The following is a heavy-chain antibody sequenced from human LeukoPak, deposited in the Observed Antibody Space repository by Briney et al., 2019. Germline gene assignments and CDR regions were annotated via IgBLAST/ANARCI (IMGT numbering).Heavy chain of an antibody. CDR1: GYTFTSYY. Sequence: ASVKVSCKASGYTFTSYYMHWVRQAPGQGLEWMGIINPGGGSTSYAQKFQGRVTMTRDTSTSTVYMELSSLRSEDTAVYYCAREDSSGYYSGNYYYYGMDVWGQGTTVTVSS. V-gene: IGHV1-46*01. J-gene: IGHJ6*02. D-gene: IGHD3-22*01. CDR3: AREDSSGYYSGNYYYYGMDV. CDR2: INPGGGST.